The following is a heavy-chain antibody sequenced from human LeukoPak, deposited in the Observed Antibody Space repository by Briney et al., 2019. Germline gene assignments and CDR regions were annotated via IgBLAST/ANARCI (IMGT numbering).Heavy chain of an antibody. Sequence: ASVKVSCKASGYTFTGYYMHWVRQATGQGLEWMGWMSPNSGNTGYAQKFQGRVTMTRNTSISTAYMELSSLRSEDTAVYYCAREDSSSFDPWGQGTLVTVSS. J-gene: IGHJ5*02. D-gene: IGHD6-13*01. V-gene: IGHV1-8*02. CDR2: MSPNSGNT. CDR1: GYTFTGYY. CDR3: AREDSSSFDP.